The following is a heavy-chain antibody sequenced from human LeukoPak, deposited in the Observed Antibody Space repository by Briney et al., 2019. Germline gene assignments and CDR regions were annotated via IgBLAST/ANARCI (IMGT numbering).Heavy chain of an antibody. CDR3: ARLGNCGNDCYPADS. CDR1: GASISDDS. CDR2: ISYTGNTH. J-gene: IGHJ4*02. Sequence: SETLSLTCSVSGASISDDSWTWSRQPPGKGLDWIGFISYTGNTHYYNPSLKSRVTMSIDTSMNQFSLNLRSVTAADTAVYYCARLGNCGNDCYPADSWRQGTLVTVSS. V-gene: IGHV4-59*08. D-gene: IGHD2-21*02.